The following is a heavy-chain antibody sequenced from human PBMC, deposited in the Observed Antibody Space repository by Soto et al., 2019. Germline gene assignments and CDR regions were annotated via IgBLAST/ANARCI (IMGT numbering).Heavy chain of an antibody. CDR2: INPGGAST. Sequence: QVQLVQSGAEVKKPGTSVTVSCRTSGYTFRTSFMNWVRQAPGQGPAWMGMINPGGASTTYAQKYQGRITMTRDTSTSTDYVELSGLTSEDTAVYYCARSAYNTRPADGFDIWGQGTMVTVSS. J-gene: IGHJ3*02. V-gene: IGHV1-46*01. CDR1: GYTFRTSF. CDR3: ARSAYNTRPADGFDI. D-gene: IGHD1-1*01.